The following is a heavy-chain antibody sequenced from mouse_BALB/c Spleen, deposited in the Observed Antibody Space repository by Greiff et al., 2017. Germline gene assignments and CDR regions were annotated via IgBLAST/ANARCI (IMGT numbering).Heavy chain of an antibody. D-gene: IGHD2-10*02. CDR1: GFAFSSYD. CDR2: ISSGGGST. Sequence: DVKLVESGGGLVKPGGSLKLSCAASGFAFSSYDMSWVRQTPEKRLEWVAYISSGGGSTYYPDTVKGRFTISRDNAKNTLYLQMSSLKSEDTAMYYCARTGYGKGAMDYWGQGTSVTVSS. J-gene: IGHJ4*01. V-gene: IGHV5-12-1*01. CDR3: ARTGYGKGAMDY.